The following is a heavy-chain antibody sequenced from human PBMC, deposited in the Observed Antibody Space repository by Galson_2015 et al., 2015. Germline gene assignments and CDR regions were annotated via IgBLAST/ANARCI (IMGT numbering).Heavy chain of an antibody. CDR1: GYSFTSDH. CDR3: ARARSYGMDV. J-gene: IGHJ6*02. Sequence: SVKVSCKASGYSFTSDHMHWVRQAPGQGLEWMGIIKTRDGGTSYAQRFQGRLTMTRDTSTSIVHMELSSLTSEDTAVYHCARARSYGMDVWGQGTTVTVSS. V-gene: IGHV1-46*01. CDR2: IKTRDGGT.